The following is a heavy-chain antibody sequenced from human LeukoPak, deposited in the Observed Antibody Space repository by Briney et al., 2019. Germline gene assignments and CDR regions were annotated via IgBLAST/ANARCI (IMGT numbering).Heavy chain of an antibody. CDR1: GFAFDTYG. Sequence: PGGSLRLSCAASGFAFDTYGMHWVRQAPGKGLEWVAVISYDGNNENYVDSVKGRFTISRDNSKNTLYLQMNSLRAEDMAVYYCATRSIYDYYFDYWGQGTLVTVSS. CDR3: ATRSIYDYYFDY. V-gene: IGHV3-30*03. D-gene: IGHD3-22*01. CDR2: ISYDGNNE. J-gene: IGHJ4*02.